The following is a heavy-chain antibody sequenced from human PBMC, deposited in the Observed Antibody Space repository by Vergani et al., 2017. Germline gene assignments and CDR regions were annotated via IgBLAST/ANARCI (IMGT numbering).Heavy chain of an antibody. Sequence: QVQLVQSGAEVKKPGSSVKVSCKASGGTFSSYAISWVRQAPGQGLEWMGGIIPIFGTANYAQKFQGRVTITADESTSTAYMELSSLRSEDTAVYYCASARFVTMVRGVIITYRYYYYGMDVWGQGTTVTVSS. J-gene: IGHJ6*02. V-gene: IGHV1-69*01. CDR3: ASARFVTMVRGVIITYRYYYYGMDV. CDR1: GGTFSSYA. CDR2: IIPIFGTA. D-gene: IGHD3-10*01.